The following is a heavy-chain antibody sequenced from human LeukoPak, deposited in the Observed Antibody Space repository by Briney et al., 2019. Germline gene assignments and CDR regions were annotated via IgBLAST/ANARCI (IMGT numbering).Heavy chain of an antibody. V-gene: IGHV1-2*02. D-gene: IGHD3-22*01. CDR3: ASLAHFDGSTYYPDF. Sequence: ASVKVSCKASGYTFSDYYLHWLRQAPGQGLEWMGWMHPNSGGTNYAQEFQGRVTMTRDTSITTAYMDLSRLTSDDTALYYCASLAHFDGSTYYPDFWGQGTLVTVSS. CDR2: MHPNSGGT. J-gene: IGHJ4*02. CDR1: GYTFSDYY.